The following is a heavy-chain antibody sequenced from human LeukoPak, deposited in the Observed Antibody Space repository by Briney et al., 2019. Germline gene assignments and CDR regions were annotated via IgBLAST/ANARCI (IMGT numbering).Heavy chain of an antibody. CDR3: ARGRAYYDFWSGYYSFDY. J-gene: IGHJ4*02. CDR1: GFTFSSYE. Sequence: PGGSLRLSCAASGFTFSSYEMSWVRQAPGKGLEWVSYISSSGSTIYYADSVEGRFTISRDNAKNSLYLQMNSLRAEDTAVYYCARGRAYYDFWSGYYSFDYWGQGTLVTVSS. V-gene: IGHV3-48*03. CDR2: ISSSGSTI. D-gene: IGHD3-3*01.